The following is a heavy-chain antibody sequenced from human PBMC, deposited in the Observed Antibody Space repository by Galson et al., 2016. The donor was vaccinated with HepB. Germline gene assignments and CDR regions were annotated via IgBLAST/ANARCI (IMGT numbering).Heavy chain of an antibody. V-gene: IGHV3-23*01. CDR1: GFIFSNYA. CDR3: ATPRGYSYGYWDDTTTDY. J-gene: IGHJ4*02. CDR2: LLGGGDTT. D-gene: IGHD5-18*01. Sequence: SLRLSCAASGFIFSNYAMSWVRQAPGKGLEWVSGLLGGGDTTYYAESVKGRFTISRDNSKNTLYLQMNSLRAEDTAVYYCATPRGYSYGYWDDTTTDYWGQGTLVTVSS.